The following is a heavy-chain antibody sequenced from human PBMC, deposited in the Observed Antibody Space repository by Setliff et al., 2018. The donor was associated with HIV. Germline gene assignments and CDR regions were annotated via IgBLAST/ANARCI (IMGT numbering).Heavy chain of an antibody. CDR2: IYTSGSS. Sequence: SETLSLTCSASGGSISSGSYYWSWIRQPAGRGLEWIGHIYTSGSSTYNPSLKSRVTISRDTSKNQFSLKLSSVTAADTAVYYCARAPTVVTLLDYWGQGTLVTVSS. D-gene: IGHD4-17*01. J-gene: IGHJ4*02. CDR3: ARAPTVVTLLDY. CDR1: GGSISSGSYY. V-gene: IGHV4-61*09.